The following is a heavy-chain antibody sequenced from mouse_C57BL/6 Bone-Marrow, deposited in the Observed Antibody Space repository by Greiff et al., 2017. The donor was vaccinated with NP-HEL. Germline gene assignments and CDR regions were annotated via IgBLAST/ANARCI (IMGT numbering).Heavy chain of an antibody. V-gene: IGHV14-4*01. CDR1: GFNIKDDY. D-gene: IGHD2-3*01. Sequence: VQLQQSGAELVRPGASVKLSCTASGFNIKDDYMHWVKQRPEQGLEWIGWIDPENGDTEYASKFQGKATITAATSSNTAYLQLSSLTSEDTAVYYCTTKVISDDYYVKYYFDYWGQGTTLTVSS. CDR3: TTKVISDDYYVKYYFDY. CDR2: IDPENGDT. J-gene: IGHJ2*01.